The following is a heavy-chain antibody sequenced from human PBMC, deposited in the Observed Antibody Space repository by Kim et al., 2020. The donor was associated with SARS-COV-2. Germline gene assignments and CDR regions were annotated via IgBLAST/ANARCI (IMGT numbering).Heavy chain of an antibody. CDR3: AKDWDIVVVVAATHDY. V-gene: IGHV3-30*02. J-gene: IGHJ4*02. Sequence: SVKGRFTISRDNSKNTLYLQMNSLRAEDTAVYYCAKDWDIVVVVAATHDYWGQGTLVTVSS. D-gene: IGHD2-15*01.